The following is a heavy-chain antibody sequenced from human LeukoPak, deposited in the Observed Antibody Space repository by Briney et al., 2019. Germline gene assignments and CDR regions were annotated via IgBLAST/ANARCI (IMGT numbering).Heavy chain of an antibody. V-gene: IGHV1-46*01. J-gene: IGHJ3*02. CDR3: AKEYSSSSGAFDI. D-gene: IGHD6-6*01. CDR1: GYTFTSYY. CDR2: INPSGGST. Sequence: GASVTVSCKSSGYTFTSYYMHWVRQAPGQGLEWMGIINPSGGSTSYAQKFQGRVTMTRDMSTSTVYMELSSLRSEDTAVYYCAKEYSSSSGAFDIWGQGTMVTVSS.